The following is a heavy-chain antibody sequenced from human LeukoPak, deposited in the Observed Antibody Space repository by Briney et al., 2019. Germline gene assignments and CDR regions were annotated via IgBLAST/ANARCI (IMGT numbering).Heavy chain of an antibody. Sequence: SETLSLTCAVYGGSFSGYYWSWIRQPPGKGLEWIGEINYSGSTNYNPSLKSRVTISVDTSKNQFSLKLSSVTAADTAVYYCARLVGGARNIAVERTYWGQGTLVTVSS. D-gene: IGHD6-19*01. CDR3: ARLVGGARNIAVERTY. CDR1: GGSFSGYY. CDR2: INYSGST. V-gene: IGHV4-34*01. J-gene: IGHJ4*02.